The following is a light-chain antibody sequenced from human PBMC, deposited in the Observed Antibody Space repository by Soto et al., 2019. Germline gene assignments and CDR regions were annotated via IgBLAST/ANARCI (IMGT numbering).Light chain of an antibody. V-gene: IGKV3-20*01. Sequence: EIVLTQSPGTLSLSPGERATLSCRASQSVSSIFLAWYQQKPGQAPRLLIYGASSRATGIPDRFSGSGSGTDFTLTISGLEPEDFAVYYCQQYGSSPWTFGQGTKVEIK. CDR1: QSVSSIF. CDR2: GAS. CDR3: QQYGSSPWT. J-gene: IGKJ1*01.